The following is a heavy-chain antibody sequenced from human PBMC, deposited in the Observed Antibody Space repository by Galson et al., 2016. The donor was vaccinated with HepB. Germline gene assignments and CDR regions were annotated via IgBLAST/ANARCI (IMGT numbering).Heavy chain of an antibody. Sequence: QSGAEVKKPGESLQISCKASGYIFTDYWTSWVRQMPGKGLEWLGRIDPGDSYTNYRPSFQGHVTISVDKSITTAYLQWSSLKASDTAMYYGMRRQPDDEFEDGGGWGQGTLVIVSS. CDR3: MRRQPDDEFEDGGG. J-gene: IGHJ4*02. V-gene: IGHV5-10-1*01. CDR1: GYIFTDYW. D-gene: IGHD3-10*01. CDR2: IDPGDSYT.